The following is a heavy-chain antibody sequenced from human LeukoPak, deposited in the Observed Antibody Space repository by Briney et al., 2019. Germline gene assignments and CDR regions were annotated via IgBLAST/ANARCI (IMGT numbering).Heavy chain of an antibody. V-gene: IGHV1-46*01. CDR3: ARVASGGYQLLNFDY. D-gene: IGHD2-2*01. CDR1: GYTFTRYY. Sequence: ASVKVSCKTSGYTFTRYYIHWGRQAPGQGLEWMGIINPSGGSTSYAQKFQGRVTMTRDTSTSTAYMELSSLKSEDTAVYYCARVASGGYQLLNFDYWGQGTLVTVSS. J-gene: IGHJ4*02. CDR2: INPSGGST.